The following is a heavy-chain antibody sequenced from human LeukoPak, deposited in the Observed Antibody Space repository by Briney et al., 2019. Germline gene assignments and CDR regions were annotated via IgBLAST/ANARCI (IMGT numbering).Heavy chain of an antibody. J-gene: IGHJ4*02. CDR2: IDPSDSYT. CDR1: GYSFSTYW. D-gene: IGHD6-25*01. V-gene: IGHV5-10-1*01. Sequence: GESLKISCKGSGYSFSTYWISWVRQMPGKGLEWMGKIDPSDSYTNYSPSFQGHVTISADKSISTAYLQWSSLKASDTAMYYCARLAALDSDYWGQGTLVTVSS. CDR3: ARLAALDSDY.